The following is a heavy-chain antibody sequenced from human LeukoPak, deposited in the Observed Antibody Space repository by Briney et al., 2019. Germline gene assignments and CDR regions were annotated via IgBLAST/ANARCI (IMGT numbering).Heavy chain of an antibody. J-gene: IGHJ4*02. Sequence: SSLKVSCKAAGYTFTSYGISSERQAPGQGLEWMGWISAYNGTTNYAQKLQGRVTMATDTSTSTAYMELRSLRSDDTAVYYCARELNWGPDYWGQGTLVTVSS. CDR2: ISAYNGTT. V-gene: IGHV1-18*01. CDR1: GYTFTSYG. CDR3: ARELNWGPDY. D-gene: IGHD7-27*01.